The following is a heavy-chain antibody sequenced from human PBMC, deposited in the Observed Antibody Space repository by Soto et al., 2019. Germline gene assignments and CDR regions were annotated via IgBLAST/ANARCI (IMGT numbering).Heavy chain of an antibody. J-gene: IGHJ4*02. CDR2: ISGSGDVI. Sequence: GGSLRLSCAASAFKFSDYYMSWVRQAPGKGLEWVSYISGSGDVIYYADSVKGRFTISRDNDKKSVHLQMDTLRAEDTALYYCARAPDCGEGSCYRHFDLWGQGTRVTVSS. V-gene: IGHV3-11*01. CDR3: ARAPDCGEGSCYRHFDL. D-gene: IGHD2-15*01. CDR1: AFKFSDYY.